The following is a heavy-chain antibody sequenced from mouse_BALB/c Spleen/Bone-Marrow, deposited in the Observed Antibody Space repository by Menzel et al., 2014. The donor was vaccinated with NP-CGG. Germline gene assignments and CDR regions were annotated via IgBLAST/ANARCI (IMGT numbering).Heavy chain of an antibody. CDR3: ARRDYGPAWFTY. CDR1: GYTFTEST. Sequence: VHVKQSGPELVKPGASVKISCKTSGYTFTESTINWVKQSHGKSLEWIGGINPNNGATGYNQKFKGKATLTVDKSSSTAYLELRSLTSDDSAVYYCARRDYGPAWFTYWGQGTLVTVSA. CDR2: INPNNGAT. J-gene: IGHJ3*01. D-gene: IGHD1-1*01. V-gene: IGHV1-18*01.